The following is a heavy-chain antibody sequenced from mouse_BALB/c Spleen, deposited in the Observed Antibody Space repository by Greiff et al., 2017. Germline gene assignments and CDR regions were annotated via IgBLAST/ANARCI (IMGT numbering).Heavy chain of an antibody. V-gene: IGHV5-12-1*01. CDR3: ARHGLRLRGQYYYAMDY. CDR2: ISSGGGST. J-gene: IGHJ4*01. CDR1: GFAFSSYD. Sequence: DVMLVESGGGLVKPGGSLKLSCAASGFAFSSYDMSWVRQTPEKRLEWVAYISSGGGSTYYPDTVKGRFTISRDNAKNTLYLQMSSLKSEDTAMYYGARHGLRLRGQYYYAMDYWGQGTSVTVSS. D-gene: IGHD1-2*01.